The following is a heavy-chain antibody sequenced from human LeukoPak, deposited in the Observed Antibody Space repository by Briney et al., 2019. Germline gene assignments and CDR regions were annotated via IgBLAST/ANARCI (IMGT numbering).Heavy chain of an antibody. J-gene: IGHJ4*02. Sequence: KPGGSLRLSCAASGFTFSSYNMNWVRQAPGKGLEWVSSITSSSHIYCADSVKGRFTISRDNAKSSLYLQMNSLRPEDTAAYYCARHRSRGDYWGQGTLVTVSS. CDR1: GFTFSSYN. CDR2: ITSSSHI. CDR3: ARHRSRGDY. V-gene: IGHV3-21*01.